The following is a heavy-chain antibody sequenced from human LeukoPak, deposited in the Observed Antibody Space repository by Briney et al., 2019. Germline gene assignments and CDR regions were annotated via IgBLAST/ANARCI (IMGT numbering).Heavy chain of an antibody. V-gene: IGHV4-39*01. CDR2: VRYSGNI. J-gene: IGHJ5*02. D-gene: IGHD6-13*01. Sequence: SETLSLICTVSGGSISNTTDFWGWLRQPPGKGLEWIGSVRYSGNIYYNPSLKSPVTMSVDTSRNQFSLRLRSVTAADTAVYYCARQTYSNSWSDPRWFDPWGQGTLVTVSS. CDR3: ARQTYSNSWSDPRWFDP. CDR1: GGSISNTTDF.